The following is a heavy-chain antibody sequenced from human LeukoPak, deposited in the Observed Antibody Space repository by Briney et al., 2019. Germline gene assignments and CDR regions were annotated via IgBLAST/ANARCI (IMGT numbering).Heavy chain of an antibody. CDR2: INQDGSQK. CDR1: GFTFSTYW. V-gene: IGHV3-7*01. Sequence: GGSLRLSRAASGFTFSTYWMSWVRQAPGKGLEWVANINQDGSQKRYVASVQGRFTISRDNTKNSLFLQMNSLRAEDTAVYYCARLKDDVTKLDYWGQGTLVTVSS. D-gene: IGHD2-8*01. CDR3: ARLKDDVTKLDY. J-gene: IGHJ4*02.